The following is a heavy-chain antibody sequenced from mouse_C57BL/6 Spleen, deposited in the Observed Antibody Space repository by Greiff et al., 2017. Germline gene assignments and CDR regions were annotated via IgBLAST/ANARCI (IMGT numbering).Heavy chain of an antibody. CDR2: IWSGGST. V-gene: IGHV2-2*01. D-gene: IGHD1-1*02. CDR1: GFALTSYG. Sequence: VQRVESGPGLVQPSQSLSITCTVSGFALTSYGVNWVRQSPGKGLEWLGVIWSGGSTDYNAAFISRLSISKDNSKSQVFFKRNSLQADDTDIYYCARKDYYYDYAMDYWGQGTSVTVSS. CDR3: ARKDYYYDYAMDY. J-gene: IGHJ4*01.